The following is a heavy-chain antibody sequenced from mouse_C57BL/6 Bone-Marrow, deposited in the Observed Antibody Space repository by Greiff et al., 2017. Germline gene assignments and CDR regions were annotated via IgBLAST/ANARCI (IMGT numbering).Heavy chain of an antibody. V-gene: IGHV1-64*01. CDR1: GYTFTSYW. J-gene: IGHJ3*01. CDR3: ARNAPCYYGNYGAWFAY. Sequence: QVQLKQPGAELVKPGASVKLSCKASGYTFTSYWMHWVKQRPGQGLEWIGMIHPNSGSTNYNEKFKSKATLTVDKSSSTAYMQLSSLTSEDSAVYYCARNAPCYYGNYGAWFAYWGQGTLVTVSA. CDR2: IHPNSGST. D-gene: IGHD2-1*01.